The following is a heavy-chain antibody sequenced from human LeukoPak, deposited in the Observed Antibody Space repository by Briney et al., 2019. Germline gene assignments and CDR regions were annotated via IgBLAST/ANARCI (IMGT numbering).Heavy chain of an antibody. V-gene: IGHV4-38-2*02. CDR2: IYHSGST. CDR3: ARDRRLYYFDY. D-gene: IGHD5-24*01. CDR1: GYSISSGYY. J-gene: IGHJ4*02. Sequence: SETLSLTCTVSGYSISSGYYWGWIRQPPGKGLEWIGSIYHSGSTYYNPSLKSRVTISVDTSKNQFSLKLSSVTAADTAVYYCARDRRLYYFDYWGQGTLVTVSS.